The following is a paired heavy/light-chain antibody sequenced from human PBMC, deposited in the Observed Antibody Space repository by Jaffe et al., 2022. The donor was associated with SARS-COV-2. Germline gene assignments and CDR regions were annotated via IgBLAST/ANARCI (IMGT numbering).Light chain of an antibody. CDR2: GAS. V-gene: IGKV3-20*01. Sequence: EVVLTQSPDTLSLSPGERATLSCRASQSVNSNYLGWYQQKPGQAPRLLIYGASSRATGIPDRFSGSGSGTDFTLTISRLEPEDFAVYYCQFYGSSRTFGQGTKVEIK. CDR3: QFYGSSRT. J-gene: IGKJ1*01. CDR1: QSVNSNY.
Heavy chain of an antibody. CDR3: AKSRAVNYYYYMDV. V-gene: IGHV3-23*04. CDR2: ISGGGEST. D-gene: IGHD3-10*01. CDR1: GIIFFSYA. Sequence: EVQLVESGGSLVQPGGSLTLSCAASGIIFFSYAMNWVRQAPGKGLEWVSAISGGGESTDYADSVKGRFTISRDNSKNTLYLHMNSLRAEDTAVYYCAKSRAVNYYYYMDVWGGGTKVTVSS. J-gene: IGHJ6*03.